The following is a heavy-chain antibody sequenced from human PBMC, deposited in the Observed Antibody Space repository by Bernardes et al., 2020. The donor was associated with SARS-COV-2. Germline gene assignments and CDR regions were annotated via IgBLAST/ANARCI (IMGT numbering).Heavy chain of an antibody. Sequence: GGSLRLSYAASGFTFSTYVMHWVRQAPGKGLEWVAVISYDGSNKYYADSVKGRFTISRDNSKNTLYLQMNSLRAEDTAVYYCAKLLYYDSSGYYYPGDFDYWGQGTLVTVSS. CDR2: ISYDGSNK. CDR1: GFTFSTYV. V-gene: IGHV3-30*18. D-gene: IGHD3-22*01. J-gene: IGHJ4*02. CDR3: AKLLYYDSSGYYYPGDFDY.